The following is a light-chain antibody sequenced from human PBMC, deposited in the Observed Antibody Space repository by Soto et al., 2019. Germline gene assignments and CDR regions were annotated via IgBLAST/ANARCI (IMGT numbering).Light chain of an antibody. V-gene: IGKV3-20*01. Sequence: EIVLTQSPGTLSLSPGDRATLSCRASQSVSSSYLAWCQQKPGQAPRLLIFGASSRAAGIPDRFSGSGSGTDFTLTISRLEPEDFAVYYCHQYGSSPQTFGQGTKVEIK. J-gene: IGKJ1*01. CDR2: GAS. CDR1: QSVSSSY. CDR3: HQYGSSPQT.